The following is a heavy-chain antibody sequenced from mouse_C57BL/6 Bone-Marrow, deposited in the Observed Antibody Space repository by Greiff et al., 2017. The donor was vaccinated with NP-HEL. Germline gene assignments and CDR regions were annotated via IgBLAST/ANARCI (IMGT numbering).Heavy chain of an antibody. V-gene: IGHV1-80*01. CDR2: IYPGAGDT. CDR3: ARGAY. Sequence: VQLQQSGAELVKPGASVKLSCKASGFAFSNYWMNWVRQSPGKGLEWIGQIYPGAGDTNYNGKFKDKATLTADKSSSTAYMQLSGLTSEDSAVYFCARGAYWGQGTLVTVSA. CDR1: GFAFSNYW. J-gene: IGHJ3*01.